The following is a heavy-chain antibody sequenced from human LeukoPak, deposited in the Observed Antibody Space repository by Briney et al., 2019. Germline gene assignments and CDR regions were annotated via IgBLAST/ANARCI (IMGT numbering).Heavy chain of an antibody. CDR1: GFTFSSYG. V-gene: IGHV3-33*01. D-gene: IGHD5-12*01. CDR3: ARARSLGIVATSFDY. CDR2: IWYDGRSK. J-gene: IGHJ4*02. Sequence: PGGSLRLSCAASGFTFSSYGMHWVRQAPGNGLEWGAVIWYDGRSKDYADSVKGRITISRDNSKHPLYLQMSSLRAEDTAVYFCARARSLGIVATSFDYWGQGTLVTVYS.